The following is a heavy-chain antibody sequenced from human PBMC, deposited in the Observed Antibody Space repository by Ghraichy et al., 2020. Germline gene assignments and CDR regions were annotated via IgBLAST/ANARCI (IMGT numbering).Heavy chain of an antibody. Sequence: GGSLRLSCAASGFTFSDYYMSWIRQAPGKGLEWVSYISTISSHTNYADSVKGRFTISRDNAKNSLYLQMNSLRVEDTAIYYCARDAYNGHHWGQGTLVTVSS. CDR1: GFTFSDYY. CDR2: ISTISSHT. J-gene: IGHJ5*02. CDR3: ARDAYNGHH. V-gene: IGHV3-11*06. D-gene: IGHD1-1*01.